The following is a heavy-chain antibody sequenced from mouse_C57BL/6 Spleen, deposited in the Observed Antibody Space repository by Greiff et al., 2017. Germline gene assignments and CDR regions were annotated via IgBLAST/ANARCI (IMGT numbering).Heavy chain of an antibody. J-gene: IGHJ2*01. D-gene: IGHD1-1*01. CDR1: GFTFSSYT. CDR3: ARCYYDGSSFDY. CDR2: ISGGGGNT. Sequence: LQQSGGGLVKPGGSLKLSCAASGFTFSSYTMSWVRQTPEKRLEWVATISGGGGNTYYPDSVKGRFTISRDNAKNTLYLQMSSLRSEDTALYDCARCYYDGSSFDYWGQGTTLTVSS. V-gene: IGHV5-9*01.